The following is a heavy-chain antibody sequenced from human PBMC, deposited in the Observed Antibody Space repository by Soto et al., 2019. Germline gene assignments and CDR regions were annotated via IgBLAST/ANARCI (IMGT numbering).Heavy chain of an antibody. Sequence: SETLSLTCTVSGGSISSGDYYWSWIRQPPGKGLEWIGYIYYSGSTYYNPSLKSRVTISVDTSKNQFSLKLSSVTAADTAVYYCARDRGGASTIFGVVNRYYYYGMDVWGQGTTVTVSS. D-gene: IGHD3-3*01. J-gene: IGHJ6*02. CDR1: GGSISSGDYY. V-gene: IGHV4-30-4*01. CDR3: ARDRGGASTIFGVVNRYYYYGMDV. CDR2: IYYSGST.